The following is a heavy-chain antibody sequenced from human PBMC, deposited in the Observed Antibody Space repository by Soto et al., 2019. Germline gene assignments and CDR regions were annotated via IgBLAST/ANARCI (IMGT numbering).Heavy chain of an antibody. CDR3: ARGPYYYDSSGYYY. V-gene: IGHV1-69*01. J-gene: IGHJ4*02. CDR2: IIPIFGTA. CDR1: GGTFSSYA. Sequence: QVQLVQSGDEVKKPGSSVKVSCKASGGTFSSYAISWVRQAPAQGLEWMGGIIPIFGTANYAQKFQGRVTITADESTSTAYMELISLRTDDTAVYYCARGPYYYDSSGYYYWGQGTLVTVAS. D-gene: IGHD3-22*01.